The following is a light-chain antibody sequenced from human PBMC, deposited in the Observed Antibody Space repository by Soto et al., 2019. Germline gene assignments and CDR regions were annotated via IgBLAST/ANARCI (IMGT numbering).Light chain of an antibody. CDR3: QQVNSYPFT. Sequence: DIPLTQSPSFLSASIGDRVTITCRASQDITTYLAWYQQKPGKAPKLLIYATSTLQGGVPSRFSGSGSGTEFTLTISSLQPEDFATYYCQQVNSYPFTFGPGTKVDIK. J-gene: IGKJ3*01. CDR2: ATS. V-gene: IGKV1-9*01. CDR1: QDITTY.